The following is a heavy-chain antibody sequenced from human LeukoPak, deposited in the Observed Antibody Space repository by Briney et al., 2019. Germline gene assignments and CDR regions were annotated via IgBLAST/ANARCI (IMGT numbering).Heavy chain of an antibody. Sequence: SQTLSLTCALSGDSLSSNSAAWHWIRQSPSRGLEWLGRTYYRSKWYNDYAVSVKSRITINPDTSKNQFSPQLNSVTPEDTAVYYCARGGSSGWYFGYWGQGTLVTVSS. V-gene: IGHV6-1*01. D-gene: IGHD6-19*01. CDR1: GDSLSSNSAA. CDR3: ARGGSSGWYFGY. CDR2: TYYRSKWYN. J-gene: IGHJ4*02.